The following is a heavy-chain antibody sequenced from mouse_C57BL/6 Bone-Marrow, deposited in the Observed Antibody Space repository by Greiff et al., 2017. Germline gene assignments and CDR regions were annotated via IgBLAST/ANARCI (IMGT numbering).Heavy chain of an antibody. J-gene: IGHJ2*01. CDR2: IHPNSGST. Sequence: VQLLQPGAELVQPGASVKFSCKASGYTFPSYWMPWVQQRPGQGLEWIGRIHPNSGSTNYHEKVKSQATLTGDNTTSTAYLQISSLTSEDSAVYYCARGKIQGFFDYWGQGTTLTVSS. CDR1: GYTFPSYW. CDR3: ARGKIQGFFDY. V-gene: IGHV1-64*01.